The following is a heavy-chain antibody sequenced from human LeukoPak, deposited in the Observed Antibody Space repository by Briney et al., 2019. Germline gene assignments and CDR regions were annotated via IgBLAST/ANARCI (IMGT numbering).Heavy chain of an antibody. V-gene: IGHV1-2*06. Sequence: ASVKVSCKASGYTFTGYYMHWVRQAPGQGLEWMGRINPNSGGTNYAQKFQGRVTMTRDTSISTAYMELSRLRSDDTAVYYCVRDSLEWLSFDYWGQGTLVTVSS. CDR2: INPNSGGT. J-gene: IGHJ4*02. CDR3: VRDSLEWLSFDY. D-gene: IGHD3-3*01. CDR1: GYTFTGYY.